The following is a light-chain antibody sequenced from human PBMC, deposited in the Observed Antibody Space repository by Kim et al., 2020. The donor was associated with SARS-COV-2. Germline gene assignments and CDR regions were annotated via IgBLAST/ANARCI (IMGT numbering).Light chain of an antibody. CDR1: QSVTSSY. Sequence: PGERATLSCRASQSVTSSYLAWYQQKPGQPPRLLIYGASNRATGIPDRFSGSGSGTDFTLTISRLESEGLAVYYCQQYGTSLLTFGQGTKVDIK. J-gene: IGKJ1*01. V-gene: IGKV3-20*01. CDR3: QQYGTSLLT. CDR2: GAS.